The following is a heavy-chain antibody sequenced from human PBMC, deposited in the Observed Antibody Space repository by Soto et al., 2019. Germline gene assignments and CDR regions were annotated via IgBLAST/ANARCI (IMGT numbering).Heavy chain of an antibody. CDR2: IYYSGST. CDR1: GGSISSYY. Sequence: SETLSLTCTVSGGSISSYYWSWIRQPPGKGLEWIGYIYYSGSTNYNPSLKSRVTISVDTSKNQFSLKLSSVTAADTAVYYCARANTTVVPGGGYYYYGMDVWGQGTTVTVSS. CDR3: ARANTTVVPGGGYYYYGMDV. D-gene: IGHD4-17*01. J-gene: IGHJ6*02. V-gene: IGHV4-59*01.